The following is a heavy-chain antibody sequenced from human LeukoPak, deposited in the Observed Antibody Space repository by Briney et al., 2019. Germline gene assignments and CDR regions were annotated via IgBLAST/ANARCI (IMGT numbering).Heavy chain of an antibody. V-gene: IGHV3-30-3*01. CDR3: ARGSIAAAGTGPLYFDY. J-gene: IGHJ4*02. CDR1: GFTFSSYA. CDR2: ISYDGSNK. Sequence: PLGSLRLSCAASGFTFSSYAMHWVRQAPGKGLEWVAVISYDGSNKYYADSVKGRFTISRDNSKNTLYLQMNSLRAEDTAVYYCARGSIAAAGTGPLYFDYWGQGTLVTVSS. D-gene: IGHD6-13*01.